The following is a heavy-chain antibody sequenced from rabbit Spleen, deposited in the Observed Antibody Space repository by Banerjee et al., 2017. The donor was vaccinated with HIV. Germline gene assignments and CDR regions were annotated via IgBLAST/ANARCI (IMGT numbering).Heavy chain of an antibody. CDR3: ARDTGSSFSSYGMDL. D-gene: IGHD8-1*01. J-gene: IGHJ6*01. CDR1: GFSFSTSYY. Sequence: QSLEESGGDLVKPGASLTLTCTASGFSFSTSYYMCWVRQSPGKGLDWIACIDSGSTGSTYFATWAKGRFTCSKTSSTTVTLQMTRLTAADTATYFCARDTGSSFSSYGMDLWGQGTLVTVS. V-gene: IGHV1S40*01. CDR2: IDSGSTGST.